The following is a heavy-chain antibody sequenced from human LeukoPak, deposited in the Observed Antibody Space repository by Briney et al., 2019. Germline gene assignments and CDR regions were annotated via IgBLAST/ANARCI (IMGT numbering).Heavy chain of an antibody. Sequence: PSETLSLTCAVPGYSISSGYYWGWIRQPPGKGLEWIGSIYHSGSTYYNPSLKSRVTISVDTSKNQFSLKLSSVTAADTAVYYCASGDSYGFFDYWGQGTLVTVSS. CDR2: IYHSGST. CDR3: ASGDSYGFFDY. CDR1: GYSISSGYY. J-gene: IGHJ4*02. V-gene: IGHV4-38-2*01. D-gene: IGHD5-18*01.